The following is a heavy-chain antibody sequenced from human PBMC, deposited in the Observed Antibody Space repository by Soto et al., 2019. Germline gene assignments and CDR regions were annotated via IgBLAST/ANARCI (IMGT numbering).Heavy chain of an antibody. V-gene: IGHV4-30-4*01. CDR1: GASISSSY. CDR3: ASTSYFDNSGSAY. Sequence: SETLSLTCTVSGASISSSYWSWIRQPPGKGLEWIGYIYYSGTTYYNPSLKSRVIISIDTSKNQFSLNLSSVTAADTAVYYCASTSYFDNSGSAYWGQGTLVTVSS. CDR2: IYYSGTT. D-gene: IGHD3-22*01. J-gene: IGHJ4*02.